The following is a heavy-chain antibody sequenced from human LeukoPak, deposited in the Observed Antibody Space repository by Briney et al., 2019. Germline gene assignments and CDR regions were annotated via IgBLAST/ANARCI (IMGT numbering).Heavy chain of an antibody. Sequence: ASVKVSCKASGYTFTGYYMHWVRQAPGQGLEWMGWINPNSGGTNYAQKFQGRVTMTRDTSISTAYMELSRLRPDDTAVYYCARDYYDSSGYYPHLNWFDPWGQGTLVTVSS. D-gene: IGHD3-22*01. CDR3: ARDYYDSSGYYPHLNWFDP. J-gene: IGHJ5*02. CDR2: INPNSGGT. V-gene: IGHV1-2*02. CDR1: GYTFTGYY.